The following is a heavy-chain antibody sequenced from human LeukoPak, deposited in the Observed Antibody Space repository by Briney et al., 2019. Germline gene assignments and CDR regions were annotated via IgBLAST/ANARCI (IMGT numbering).Heavy chain of an antibody. D-gene: IGHD3-22*01. Sequence: GGSLRLSCAASGFTFSSYYMTWVRQAPAKGLEWVANIKQDGSEKYYVDSVKGRFTISRDNAKNSLYLQMISLRAEDTAVYYCARFQYYYDSSGYYDYYYMDVWGKGTTVTVSS. V-gene: IGHV3-7*01. J-gene: IGHJ6*03. CDR2: IKQDGSEK. CDR1: GFTFSSYY. CDR3: ARFQYYYDSSGYYDYYYMDV.